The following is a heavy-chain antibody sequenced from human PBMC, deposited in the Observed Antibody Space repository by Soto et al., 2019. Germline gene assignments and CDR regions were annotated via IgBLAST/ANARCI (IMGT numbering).Heavy chain of an antibody. CDR1: GFTFSSYW. Sequence: EVQLVESGGGLVQPGGSLRLSCGASGFTFSSYWMHWVRQAPGKGLVWVSRVNTDESRTSYADSVKGRFTISRDNAKNTQYLQMNGLSAEDTAVYYCARVLNGQWYCDYWGRGSQFTVSS. D-gene: IGHD6-19*01. V-gene: IGHV3-74*01. CDR3: ARVLNGQWYCDY. J-gene: IGHJ4*02. CDR2: VNTDESRT.